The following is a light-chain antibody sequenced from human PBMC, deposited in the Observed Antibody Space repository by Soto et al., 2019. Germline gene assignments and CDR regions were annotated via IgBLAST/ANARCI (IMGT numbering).Light chain of an antibody. CDR1: QSISGY. V-gene: IGKV3-11*01. CDR2: DTS. J-gene: IGKJ4*01. Sequence: EIVMTQSPGTLSLSPGERATLSCRASQSISGYLAWYQQKPGQAPRLVIYDTSNRATGIPARFSGSESGTDFTLSISSLEPEDFAVYFCQQRSSWPLTFGGGTKVDIK. CDR3: QQRSSWPLT.